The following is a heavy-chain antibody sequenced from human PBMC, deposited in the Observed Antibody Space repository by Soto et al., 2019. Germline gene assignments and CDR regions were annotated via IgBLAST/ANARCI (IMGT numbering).Heavy chain of an antibody. CDR3: ARVWGGAFDI. J-gene: IGHJ3*02. CDR2: ISYSGST. Sequence: PSETLSLTCAVSGGSISSSSYYWGWIRQPPGKGLEWIGSISYSGSTYYNPSLKSRVTISVDTSKNQFSLKLSSVTAADTAVYYCARVWGGAFDIWGQGTMVTVSS. V-gene: IGHV4-39*07. CDR1: GGSISSSSYY. D-gene: IGHD3-10*01.